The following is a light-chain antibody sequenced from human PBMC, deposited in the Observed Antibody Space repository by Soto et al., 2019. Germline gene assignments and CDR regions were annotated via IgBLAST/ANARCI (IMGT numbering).Light chain of an antibody. V-gene: IGLV2-14*01. CDR1: SSDVGGYNY. J-gene: IGLJ1*01. Sequence: QSALTQPASVSGSPGQSITIPCTGTSSDVGGYNYVSWYQQHPGKAPKLMIYEVSNRPSGVSNRFSGSKSGNTASLTISGLQAEDEADYYCSSYTSSSTLGVFGTGTKLTVL. CDR2: EVS. CDR3: SSYTSSSTLGV.